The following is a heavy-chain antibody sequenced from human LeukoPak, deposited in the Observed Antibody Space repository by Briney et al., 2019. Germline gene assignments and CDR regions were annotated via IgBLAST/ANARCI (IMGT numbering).Heavy chain of an antibody. CDR2: IKSKADGGTT. J-gene: IGHJ3*02. CDR3: TTDRGGSSGYAFDI. Sequence: GGSLRLSCAASGFTFSNVWMNWVRQAPGKGLEWVGRIKSKADGGTTDYAAPVKGRFTISRDDSKNTLYLQMNSLKTEDTAVYYCTTDRGGSSGYAFDIWGQGTMVTVSS. D-gene: IGHD3-10*01. V-gene: IGHV3-15*01. CDR1: GFTFSNVW.